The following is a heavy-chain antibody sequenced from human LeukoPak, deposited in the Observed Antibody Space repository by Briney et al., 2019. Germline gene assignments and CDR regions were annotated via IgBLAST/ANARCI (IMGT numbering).Heavy chain of an antibody. V-gene: IGHV3-30-3*01. J-gene: IGHJ4*02. CDR3: ARDKLGPNDIDY. CDR1: GFTFSSYA. D-gene: IGHD7-27*01. CDR2: ISYDGSNK. Sequence: GGSLRLSCAASGFTFSSYAMHWVRQAPGKGLEWVAVISYDGSNKYYADSVKGRFTISRDNSKNTVFLQMNSLRVEDTAVYYCARDKLGPNDIDYWGQGTLVTVSS.